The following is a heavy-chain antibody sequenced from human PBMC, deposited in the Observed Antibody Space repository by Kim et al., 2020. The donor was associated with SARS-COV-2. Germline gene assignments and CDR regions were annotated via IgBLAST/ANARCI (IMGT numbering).Heavy chain of an antibody. CDR3: ATHHRGY. V-gene: IGHV3-7*03. CDR2: IKEDGSVK. CDR1: GFTFSSYW. Sequence: LSLTCAASGFTFSSYWMTWVRQAPGKGLERVANIKEDGSVKYYLDSVKGRFTISRDNAKNSLYLEMNSLRADDTAVYYCATHHRGYWGQGTLVTVSS. D-gene: IGHD2-21*01. J-gene: IGHJ4*02.